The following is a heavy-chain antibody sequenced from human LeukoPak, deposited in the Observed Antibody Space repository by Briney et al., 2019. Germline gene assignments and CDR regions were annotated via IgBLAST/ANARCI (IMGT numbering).Heavy chain of an antibody. CDR3: ARAAPKAARPCLLDY. CDR2: IYYSGST. D-gene: IGHD6-6*01. V-gene: IGHV4-31*11. Sequence: PSETLSLTCAVYGGSFSGYYWSWIRQHPGKGLEWIGYIYYSGSTYYNPSLKSRVTISVDTSKNQFSLKLSSVTAADTAVYYCARAAPKAARPCLLDYWGQGTLVTVSS. CDR1: GGSFSGYY. J-gene: IGHJ4*02.